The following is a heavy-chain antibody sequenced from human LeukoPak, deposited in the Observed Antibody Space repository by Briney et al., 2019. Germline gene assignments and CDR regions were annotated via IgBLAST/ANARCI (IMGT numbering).Heavy chain of an antibody. CDR2: INNVGSHI. CDR1: GVTFSNSA. D-gene: IGHD5-12*01. J-gene: IGHJ4*02. V-gene: IGHV3-21*01. Sequence: GGSLRLSCAASGVTFSNSAMNWVRQAAGKGLEWVSSINNVGSHIYYADSGKGRFTISRHNAKYSLYLQINSLRAEDTAVSYCARDPTQWLRYGYFDYWGQGILVTVSS. CDR3: ARDPTQWLRYGYFDY.